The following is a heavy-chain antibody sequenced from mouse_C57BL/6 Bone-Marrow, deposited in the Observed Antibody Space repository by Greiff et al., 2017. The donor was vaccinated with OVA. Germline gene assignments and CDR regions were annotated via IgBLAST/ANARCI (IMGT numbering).Heavy chain of an antibody. D-gene: IGHD2-3*01. CDR3: ARSTGYYLFAY. V-gene: IGHV3-6*01. J-gene: IGHJ3*01. CDR2: ISYDGSN. Sequence: ESGPGLVKPSQSLSLTCSVTGYSITSGYYWNWIRQFPGNKLEWMGYISYDGSNNYNPSLKNRISITRDTSKNQFFLKLNSVTTEDTATYYCARSTGYYLFAYWGQGTLVTVSA. CDR1: GYSITSGYY.